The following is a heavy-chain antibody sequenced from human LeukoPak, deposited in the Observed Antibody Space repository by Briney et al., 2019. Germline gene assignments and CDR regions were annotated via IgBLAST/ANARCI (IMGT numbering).Heavy chain of an antibody. D-gene: IGHD4-17*01. CDR3: ARTTMVTRAFDP. Sequence: SGPMLVKPTQTLTLTCSLSGFSINSSGEGVGWIRQPPGKALEWLALIYWDDDNRYSPSLTSRLTITKDTSRNHVVLTLSNVQTADTGTYYCARTTMVTRAFDPWGQGILVTVSS. V-gene: IGHV2-5*02. CDR2: IYWDDDN. CDR1: GFSINSSGEG. J-gene: IGHJ5*02.